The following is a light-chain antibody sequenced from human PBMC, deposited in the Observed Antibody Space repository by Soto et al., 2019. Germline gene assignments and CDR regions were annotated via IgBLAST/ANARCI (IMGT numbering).Light chain of an antibody. CDR2: GAS. Sequence: EIVLTQSPATLCLSQGERATLSCRASQSVSRNLAWYQQKPGQAPRLLIYGASTRATGIPARFSGSGSGTEFTLTISSLQSEDFAVYYCQQYNNWPTWTFGQGTKVDNK. CDR1: QSVSRN. CDR3: QQYNNWPTWT. V-gene: IGKV3-15*01. J-gene: IGKJ1*01.